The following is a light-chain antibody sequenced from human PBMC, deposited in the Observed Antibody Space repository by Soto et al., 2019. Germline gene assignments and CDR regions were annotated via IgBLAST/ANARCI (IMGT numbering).Light chain of an antibody. V-gene: IGLV2-23*02. J-gene: IGLJ3*02. CDR3: FLYAGSSTWV. CDR2: GVT. CDR1: RSDIGSYNS. Sequence: QSALTQPASLSGSPGQSITISCTGTRSDIGSYNSIAWYQQHPGKAPRVVIFGVTKRPSGISDRFSGSKSGYTASLTISGLQAEDEADYFCFLYAGSSTWVFGGGTKLTVL.